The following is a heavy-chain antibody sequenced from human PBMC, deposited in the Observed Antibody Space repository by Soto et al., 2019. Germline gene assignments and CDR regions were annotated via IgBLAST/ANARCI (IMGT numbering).Heavy chain of an antibody. V-gene: IGHV3-30*18. CDR2: ISYDGSNK. CDR1: GFTFSSYG. J-gene: IGHJ4*02. Sequence: GGSLRLSCAASGFTFSSYGMHWVRQAPGKGLEWVAVISYDGSNKYYADSVKGRFTISRDNSKNTLYLQMNSLRAEDTAIYYCAKDREAPIHWGQGTLVTVSS. CDR3: AKDREAPIH.